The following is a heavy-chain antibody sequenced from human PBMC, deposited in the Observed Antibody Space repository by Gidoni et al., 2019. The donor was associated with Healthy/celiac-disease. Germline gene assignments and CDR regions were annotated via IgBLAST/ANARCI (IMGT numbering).Heavy chain of an antibody. CDR2: ISYDGSNK. D-gene: IGHD2-15*01. Sequence: QVQLVESGGGVVQPGRSLRLSCAASGFTFSSYGMHWVRQAPGKGLEWVAVISYDGSNKYYADSVKGRFTISRDNSKNTLYLQMNSLRAEDTAVYYCAKDGIRDCSGGSCYSIYYYGMDVWGQGTTVTVSS. V-gene: IGHV3-30*18. J-gene: IGHJ6*02. CDR1: GFTFSSYG. CDR3: AKDGIRDCSGGSCYSIYYYGMDV.